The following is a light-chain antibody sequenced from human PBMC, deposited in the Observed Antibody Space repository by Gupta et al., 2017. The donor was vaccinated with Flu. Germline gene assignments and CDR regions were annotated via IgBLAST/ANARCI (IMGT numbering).Light chain of an antibody. CDR3: QQTYDFPYT. CDR2: ATS. Sequence: DIQLTQSPSSLSASMGDTVTITCRASQSIRTYLNWYQQKSGEAPKLLLYATSSLQTGVPSRFSGSGSGAEFTLTITGLQREDLGTYFCQQTYDFPYTFGRGTKLEIK. CDR1: QSIRTY. J-gene: IGKJ2*01. V-gene: IGKV1-39*01.